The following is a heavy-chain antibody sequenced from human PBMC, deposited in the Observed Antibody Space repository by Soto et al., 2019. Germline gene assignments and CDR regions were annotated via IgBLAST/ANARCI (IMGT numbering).Heavy chain of an antibody. CDR1: GFTFSSYA. V-gene: IGHV3-23*01. D-gene: IGHD3-10*01. CDR2: ISGSGGST. J-gene: IGHJ5*02. Sequence: EVQLLESGGGLVQPGGSLRLSCAASGFTFSSYAMSWVRQAPGKGLEWVSAISGSGGSTYYADSVKGRFTISRDNSKNTLYLQMNSLRAEDTAVYYCAKDLGSYYYGSGSYYDEPRGWFDPWGQGTLVTVSS. CDR3: AKDLGSYYYGSGSYYDEPRGWFDP.